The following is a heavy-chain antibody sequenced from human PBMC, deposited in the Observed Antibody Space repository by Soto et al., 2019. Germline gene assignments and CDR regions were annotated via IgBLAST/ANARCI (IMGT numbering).Heavy chain of an antibody. J-gene: IGHJ3*02. CDR3: ASYHNWNDGAFDI. V-gene: IGHV4-31*03. CDR2: IYYSGST. D-gene: IGHD1-20*01. CDR1: GGSISSGGYY. Sequence: SETLSLTCTVSGGSISSGGYYWSWIRQHPGKGLEWIGYIYYSGSTYYNPSLKSRVTISVDTSKNQFSLKLSSVTAADTAVYYCASYHNWNDGAFDIWGQGTMVTVSS.